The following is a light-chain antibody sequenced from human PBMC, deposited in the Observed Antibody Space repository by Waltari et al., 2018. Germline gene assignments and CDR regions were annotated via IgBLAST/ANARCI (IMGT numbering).Light chain of an antibody. V-gene: IGKV2-30*02. CDR1: QSLVHTDGHTY. CDR3: MQATNWPLT. Sequence: DVVMTQSPLSLPVSLGQPASISCRSSQSLVHTDGHTYPNWLQQRPGQSQRRLIYKVSNRASGVPDRCSGSGSDTAFTLKISRVEAEDVGIYYCMQATNWPLTFGQGTKVEIQ. J-gene: IGKJ1*01. CDR2: KVS.